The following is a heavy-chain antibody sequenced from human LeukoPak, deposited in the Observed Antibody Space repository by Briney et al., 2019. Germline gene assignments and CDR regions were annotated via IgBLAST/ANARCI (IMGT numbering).Heavy chain of an antibody. Sequence: PGGSLRLSCTASGFTLSTYRMNWVRQAPGKGLEWLSYISSGSGTIYYADSVKGRFTISRDNANNSLYLQMNSLRDEDTVVYYCARDRYCSTSSCYPLDYWGQGTLVTVSS. D-gene: IGHD2-2*01. CDR3: ARDRYCSTSSCYPLDY. CDR2: ISSGSGTI. V-gene: IGHV3-48*02. J-gene: IGHJ4*02. CDR1: GFTLSTYR.